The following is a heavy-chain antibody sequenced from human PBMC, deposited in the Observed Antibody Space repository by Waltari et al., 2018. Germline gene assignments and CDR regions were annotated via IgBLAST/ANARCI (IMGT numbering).Heavy chain of an antibody. CDR1: GYTFTGYY. J-gene: IGHJ5*02. D-gene: IGHD3-10*01. V-gene: IGHV1-2*02. CDR2: INPNSVGT. CDR3: ARDFGDGVLNWFDP. Sequence: VQLVQSGAEVKKPGASVKVSCKASGYTFTGYYMHWVRQAPGQGLEWMGWINPNSVGTNSAQKFQGRVTMTRETSISTAYMELSRLRSDDTAVYYCARDFGDGVLNWFDPWGQGTLVTVSS.